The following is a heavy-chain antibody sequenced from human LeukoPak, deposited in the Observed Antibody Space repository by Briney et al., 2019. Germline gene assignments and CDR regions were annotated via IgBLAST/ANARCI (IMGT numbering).Heavy chain of an antibody. J-gene: IGHJ4*02. CDR1: GYTFTGYY. V-gene: IGHV1-2*02. Sequence: ASVKVSCKASGYTFTGYYVHWVRLAPGQGLEWMGWINPNSGDTHFAQNFQGRVSMTSDTSISTAYMDLSRLSSDDTAVYYCARQAVAGTFDYWGQGTLVTVSS. D-gene: IGHD6-19*01. CDR2: INPNSGDT. CDR3: ARQAVAGTFDY.